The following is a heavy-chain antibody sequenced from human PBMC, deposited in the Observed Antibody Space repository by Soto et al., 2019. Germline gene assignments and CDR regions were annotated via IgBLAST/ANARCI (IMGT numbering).Heavy chain of an antibody. CDR1: GASIISDGYY. Sequence: QVQLQESGPGLVEPSQTLSLICTVSGASIISDGYYWTWIRQHQGKGLEWLGYIHYSGGATYSPSYHPSLKSVIAISVDTSKRQFSLKLTSVRAADTAVDYCARDPTYYQDSIGYQPFHPRGQGTLVTVSS. D-gene: IGHD3-22*01. V-gene: IGHV4-31*01. J-gene: IGHJ5*02. CDR2: IHYSGGATYSP. CDR3: ARDPTYYQDSIGYQPFHP.